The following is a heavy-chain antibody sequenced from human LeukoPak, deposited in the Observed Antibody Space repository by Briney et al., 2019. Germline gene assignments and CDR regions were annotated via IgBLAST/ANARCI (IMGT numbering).Heavy chain of an antibody. V-gene: IGHV1-2*03. Sequence: LGASVKVSCKASGYTFTGYYMHWVRQAPGQGLEWMGWINPNSGGTNYAQKFQGRVTMTRDTSISTAYMELSRLRSDHTAVYYCARARKPYPVRNYYYYYMDVWGKGTTVTVSS. CDR1: GYTFTGYY. J-gene: IGHJ6*03. CDR2: INPNSGGT. CDR3: ARARKPYPVRNYYYYYMDV. D-gene: IGHD3-3*01.